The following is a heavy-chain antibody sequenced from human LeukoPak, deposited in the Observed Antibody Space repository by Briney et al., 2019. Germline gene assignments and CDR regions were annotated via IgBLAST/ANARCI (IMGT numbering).Heavy chain of an antibody. D-gene: IGHD4/OR15-4a*01. Sequence: KPSETLSLTSTVSGGSISSSSYYWGWIRQPPGKGLEWIGSIYYSGSTYYNPSLKSRVTISVDTSKNQFSLKLTSVTAADTAVYYCARAKDNYRGNDAFDIWGQGTMVTVS. V-gene: IGHV4-39*07. CDR2: IYYSGST. CDR3: ARAKDNYRGNDAFDI. CDR1: GGSISSSSYY. J-gene: IGHJ3*02.